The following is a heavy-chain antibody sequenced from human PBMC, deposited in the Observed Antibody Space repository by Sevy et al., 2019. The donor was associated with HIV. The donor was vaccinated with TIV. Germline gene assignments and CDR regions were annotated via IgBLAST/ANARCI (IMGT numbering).Heavy chain of an antibody. CDR1: GFTFNDDF. CDR2: ISSKSTYT. CDR3: ARDRDDYAAGRRHPYYYYHGMDV. D-gene: IGHD3-10*01. V-gene: IGHV3-21*01. Sequence: GGSLRLSCVGSGFTFNDDFMTWVRQAPGKGLEWVSSISSKSTYTNYSDSVKGRFTISRDNAKNSLFLQMNSLRPEDTAVYYCARDRDDYAAGRRHPYYYYHGMDVWGRGTTVTVSS. J-gene: IGHJ6*02.